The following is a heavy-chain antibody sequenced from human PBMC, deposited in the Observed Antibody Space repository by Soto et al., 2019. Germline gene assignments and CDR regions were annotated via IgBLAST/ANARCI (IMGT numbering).Heavy chain of an antibody. D-gene: IGHD3-22*01. V-gene: IGHV1-18*01. J-gene: IGHJ4*02. CDR3: ARDLSGSLGY. Sequence: QVQLVQSGAEVKKPGASVKVSCKASGYTFTNYVLNWVRQAPGQGLEWMGWISAFSGDTGYAQDLQGSLTMITDTSTSTAYMELRSLRSDDTAVYFCARDLSGSLGYWGQGTLVTVSS. CDR1: GYTFTNYV. CDR2: ISAFSGDT.